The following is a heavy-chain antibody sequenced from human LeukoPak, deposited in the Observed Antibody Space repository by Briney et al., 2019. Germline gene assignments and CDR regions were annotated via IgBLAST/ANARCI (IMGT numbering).Heavy chain of an antibody. CDR2: IHHSGST. D-gene: IGHD1-26*01. V-gene: IGHV4-34*01. Sequence: SETLSLTCAVYGGSLSAYYWTWIRQPPGKGLEWIGEIHHSGSTDYNPSLKSRVTISPDKSKNQFSLTLTSVTAADTAVYFCARVPLSGTYYTDAFDIWGQGTMVTVSS. CDR3: ARVPLSGTYYTDAFDI. CDR1: GGSLSAYY. J-gene: IGHJ3*02.